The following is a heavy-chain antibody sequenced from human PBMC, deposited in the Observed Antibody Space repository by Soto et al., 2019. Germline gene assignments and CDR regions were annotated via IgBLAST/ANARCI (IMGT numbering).Heavy chain of an antibody. D-gene: IGHD2-8*01. J-gene: IGHJ4*02. CDR1: GGSITSGGHY. Sequence: QVQLQESGPGLVKPSHNLSLTCSVSGGSITSGGHYWSWVRQHPGKGLEWIGYIYYSGSTYYNPSLKSRLIISVDTSKNQFSLKLSSVTAADTAVYYCARVYCTNGVCYAASDFYFDSWGQGSLVTVSS. CDR3: ARVYCTNGVCYAASDFYFDS. V-gene: IGHV4-31*03. CDR2: IYYSGST.